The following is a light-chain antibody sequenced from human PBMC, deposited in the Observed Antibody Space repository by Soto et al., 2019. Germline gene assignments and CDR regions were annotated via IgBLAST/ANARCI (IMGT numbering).Light chain of an antibody. V-gene: IGLV8-61*01. Sequence: QAVVTQEPSFSVSPGRTVTLTCGLTSGSVSTSYYPNWYQQTPGQAPRTLIYSTNTRSSGVPDRFSGSILGNKAALTITGAQADDESHYYCVLYMGSGINVFGSGTKLTVL. J-gene: IGLJ6*01. CDR1: SGSVSTSYY. CDR3: VLYMGSGINV. CDR2: STN.